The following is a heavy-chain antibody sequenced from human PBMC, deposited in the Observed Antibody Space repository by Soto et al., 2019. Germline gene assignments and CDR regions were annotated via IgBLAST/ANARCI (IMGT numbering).Heavy chain of an antibody. CDR1: GFTLSGYA. Sequence: EVQLAESGGGLAQPGGSLRLSCAASGFTLSGYAMDWVRQAPGKGLEYVSGISSNGVGTYYANSVQGGFTISRDNSKNTVYLQMGSLRPEDMAVYYCARRARPDFYHMYVWGKGTTVTVSS. D-gene: IGHD6-6*01. J-gene: IGHJ6*03. V-gene: IGHV3-64*01. CDR3: ARRARPDFYHMYV. CDR2: ISSNGVGT.